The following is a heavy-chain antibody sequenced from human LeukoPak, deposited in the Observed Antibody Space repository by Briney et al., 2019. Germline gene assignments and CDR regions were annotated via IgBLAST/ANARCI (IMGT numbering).Heavy chain of an antibody. V-gene: IGHV4-39*07. J-gene: IGHJ3*02. Sequence: PSETLSLTCTVSGASISTANYYWGWFRLYPGKGLEWIGNIFYRGSTFYSPSFSSRITISLDTSRNEFSLKLISMTAADTAVYYCAKSNGYGLVDIWGQGTMVTVSS. CDR2: IFYRGST. CDR1: GASISTANYY. CDR3: AKSNGYGLVDI. D-gene: IGHD3-10*01.